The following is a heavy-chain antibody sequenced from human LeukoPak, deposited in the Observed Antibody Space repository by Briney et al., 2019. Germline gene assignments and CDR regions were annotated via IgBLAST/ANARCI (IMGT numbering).Heavy chain of an antibody. V-gene: IGHV4-39*07. Sequence: SETLSLTCTVSGGSISSSNYYWGWIRQPPGKGLEWIGNIYYSGSTYYNPSLKSRVTISVDTSKNQFSLKLSSVTAADTAVYFCARIVGAMVRWFDPWGQGTLVTVSS. J-gene: IGHJ5*02. CDR1: GGSISSSNYY. CDR3: ARIVGAMVRWFDP. CDR2: IYYSGST. D-gene: IGHD1-26*01.